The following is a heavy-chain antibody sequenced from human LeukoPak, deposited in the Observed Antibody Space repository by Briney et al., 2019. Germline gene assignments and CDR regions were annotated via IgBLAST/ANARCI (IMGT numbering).Heavy chain of an antibody. J-gene: IGHJ6*03. V-gene: IGHV1-69*13. Sequence: AASVKVSCKASGGTFSSYAISWVRQAPGQGLEWMGGIIPIFGTANYAQKFQGRVTITADESTSTAYMELSSLRSEDTAVYYCARDSVPAAMGYYMDVWGKGTTVTISS. D-gene: IGHD2-2*01. CDR3: ARDSVPAAMGYYMDV. CDR1: GGTFSSYA. CDR2: IIPIFGTA.